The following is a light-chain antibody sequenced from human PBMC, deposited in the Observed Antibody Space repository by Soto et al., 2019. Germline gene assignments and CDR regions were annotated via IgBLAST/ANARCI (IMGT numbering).Light chain of an antibody. CDR1: QSVSSSY. V-gene: IGKV3-20*01. Sequence: EIVLTQSPGTLSLSPGERATLSCRASQSVSSSYLAWYQQKPGQAPRLLIYGASSRATGIPDRFSGSGSGTDFTLIISRPEPEDFAVYYCQQYERSPRTFGQGTKVEIK. J-gene: IGKJ1*01. CDR2: GAS. CDR3: QQYERSPRT.